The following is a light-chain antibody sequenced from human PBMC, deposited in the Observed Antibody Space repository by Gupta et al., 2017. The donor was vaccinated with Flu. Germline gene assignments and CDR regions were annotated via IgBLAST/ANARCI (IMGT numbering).Light chain of an antibody. Sequence: QSALTQPPSASGTPGQRDTISCFGTTSNIGTYSVYWYQQVPGTAPKLLIGRKDQRPSGVPDRFSASKSGTSASLTISELRSEDEADYYCATWDDTLSVVFGGGTELTVL. J-gene: IGLJ2*01. CDR3: ATWDDTLSVV. V-gene: IGLV1-47*01. CDR2: RKD. CDR1: TSNIGTYS.